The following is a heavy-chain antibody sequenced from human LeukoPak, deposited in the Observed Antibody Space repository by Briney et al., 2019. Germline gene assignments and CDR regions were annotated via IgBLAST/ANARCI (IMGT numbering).Heavy chain of an antibody. D-gene: IGHD3-3*01. Sequence: GGSLRLSCAASGFTFTNAWMTWVRQAPGKGLEWVGRIKSKADGGTTDYAAPVKGRFTISRDGSKNTLYLQMNSLRAEDTAVYYCAKDRALRFLEWLLGSAFDIWGQGTMVTVSS. J-gene: IGHJ3*02. CDR2: IKSKADGGTT. CDR3: AKDRALRFLEWLLGSAFDI. CDR1: GFTFTNAW. V-gene: IGHV3-15*01.